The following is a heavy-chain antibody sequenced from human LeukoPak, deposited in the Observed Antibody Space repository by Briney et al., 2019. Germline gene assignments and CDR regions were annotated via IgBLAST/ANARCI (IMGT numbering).Heavy chain of an antibody. V-gene: IGHV1-3*01. Sequence: WASVKVSCKASGYTFTSYAMHWVRQAPGQRLEWMEWINAGNGNTKYSQKFQGRVTITRDTSASTACMELSSLRSEDTAVYYCARARRYSSGWYAEYFQHWGQGTLVTVSS. J-gene: IGHJ1*01. CDR3: ARARRYSSGWYAEYFQH. CDR1: GYTFTSYA. CDR2: INAGNGNT. D-gene: IGHD6-19*01.